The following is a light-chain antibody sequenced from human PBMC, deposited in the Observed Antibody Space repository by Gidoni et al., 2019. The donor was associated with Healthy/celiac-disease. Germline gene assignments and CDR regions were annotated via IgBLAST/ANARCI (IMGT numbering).Light chain of an antibody. CDR3: NSRDSSGNHYV. Sequence: SSDLTQDPAVSVALGQTVRITCQGDSLRSYYASRYPQKPGQAPVLVIYGKNNRPSGIPDRFSGSSSGNTASLTITGAQAEDEADYYCNSRDSSGNHYVFGTGTKVTVL. J-gene: IGLJ1*01. V-gene: IGLV3-19*01. CDR1: SLRSYY. CDR2: GKN.